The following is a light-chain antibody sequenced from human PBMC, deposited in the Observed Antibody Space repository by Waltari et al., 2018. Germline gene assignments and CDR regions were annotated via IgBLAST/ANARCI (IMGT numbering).Light chain of an antibody. CDR2: GAS. CDR3: QHFGSSSVT. J-gene: IGKJ4*01. CDR1: QSVGSSY. V-gene: IGKV3-20*01. Sequence: EIVLTQSPGTLSLSPGERATLSCRASQSVGSSYLAWYQQKPGQTPRLLIYGASSRATGIPDRFSGSGSGSDFTLIISRLEPEDFAVYYCQHFGSSSVTFGGGTKVEVK.